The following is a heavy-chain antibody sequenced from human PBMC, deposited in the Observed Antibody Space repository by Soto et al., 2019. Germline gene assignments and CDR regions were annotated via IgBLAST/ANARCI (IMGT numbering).Heavy chain of an antibody. V-gene: IGHV5-51*01. CDR3: AAYSGSSGRHFAY. Sequence: PGESLKISCKGSGYSFTSYWIGWVRQMPGKGLEWMGMIYPGDSDTRYSPSFQGQVSISADKSISTAYLQWSSLKASDTAMYYCAAYSGSSGRHFAYWGQGTLVTVSS. J-gene: IGHJ4*02. CDR1: GYSFTSYW. CDR2: IYPGDSDT. D-gene: IGHD6-6*01.